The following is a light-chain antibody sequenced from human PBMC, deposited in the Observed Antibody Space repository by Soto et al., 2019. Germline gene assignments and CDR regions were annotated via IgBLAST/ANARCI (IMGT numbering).Light chain of an antibody. Sequence: IQNTPSPASVGACVGDRVTITCRASQDVRTWLAWYQQTPGKAPKLLIHAASKLQSGVPSRFSGSGAGTHFTLTINNLQPEDFATYYCQQVNDFPLPFGPGTKVDI. CDR2: AAS. CDR3: QQVNDFPLP. J-gene: IGKJ3*01. CDR1: QDVRTW. V-gene: IGKV1-12*01.